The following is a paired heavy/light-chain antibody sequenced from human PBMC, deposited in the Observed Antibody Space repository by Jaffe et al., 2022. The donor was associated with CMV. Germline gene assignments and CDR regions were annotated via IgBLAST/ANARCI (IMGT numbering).Heavy chain of an antibody. J-gene: IGHJ4*02. V-gene: IGHV1-46*01. CDR3: ARDRARYAWNYVGRIIDI. D-gene: IGHD1-7*01. CDR1: GYTFTSYY. Sequence: QVQLVQSGAEVEKPGASVKISCKASGYTFTSYYVHWVRQAPGQGLEWMGIINPGLDTTIYTQKFRGRVTMTSDTSTSTVYMELSRLRSEDTAMYYCARDRARYAWNYVGRIIDIWGQGTLVTVSS. CDR2: INPGLDTT.
Light chain of an antibody. CDR2: DVT. CDR3: SSHTITNTLV. J-gene: IGLJ3*02. Sequence: QSALTQPASVSGPPGQSITISCTGTSSDIGDNNYVSWYQQHPGEVPKLIMYDVTVRPSGVSNRFSGSKSGNAASLTISGLRAEDEADYFCSSHTITNTLVFGGGTKLTVL. V-gene: IGLV2-14*03. CDR1: SSDIGDNNY.